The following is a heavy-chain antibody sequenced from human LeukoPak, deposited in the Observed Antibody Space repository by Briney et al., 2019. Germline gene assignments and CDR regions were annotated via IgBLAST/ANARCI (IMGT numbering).Heavy chain of an antibody. CDR1: GFTFSSYA. V-gene: IGHV3-23*01. D-gene: IGHD3-22*01. CDR3: AKLLTAYYYDSSGPLRY. Sequence: GGSLRLSCAASGFTFSSYAMSWVRQAPGKGLEWVSAIGGSGGSTYYADSVKGRFTISRDNSKNTLYLQMNSLRAEDTAVYYCAKLLTAYYYDSSGPLRYWGQGTLVTVSS. CDR2: IGGSGGST. J-gene: IGHJ4*02.